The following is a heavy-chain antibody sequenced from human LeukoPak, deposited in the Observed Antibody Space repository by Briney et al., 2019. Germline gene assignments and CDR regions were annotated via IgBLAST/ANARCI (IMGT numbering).Heavy chain of an antibody. CDR1: GFTFNSYA. CDR2: IRGSGGGT. Sequence: GGSLRLSCAASGFTFNSYAMSWVRQAPGKGLEWVSAIRGSGGGTYYADSVKGRFTISRDNSKNTLYLQMNSLRDEDTALYYCAKAGIGVVGYFDYWGQGTLVSVSS. V-gene: IGHV3-23*01. D-gene: IGHD6-19*01. J-gene: IGHJ4*02. CDR3: AKAGIGVVGYFDY.